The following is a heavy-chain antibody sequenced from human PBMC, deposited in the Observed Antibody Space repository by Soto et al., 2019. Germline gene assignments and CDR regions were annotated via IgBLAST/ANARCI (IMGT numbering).Heavy chain of an antibody. CDR1: GGSFSSYY. J-gene: IGHJ6*02. V-gene: IGHV4-59*01. Sequence: SETLSLTCTVSGGSFSSYYWSWIRQPPGEGLEWIGHIYYSGRTNYNPSLKSRVTISGDTSKNQLSLKLSSVTAADTAVYYCARDYYYDSRGYPGAYYYGMDVWGQGTTVTVSS. CDR3: ARDYYYDSRGYPGAYYYGMDV. D-gene: IGHD3-22*01. CDR2: IYYSGRT.